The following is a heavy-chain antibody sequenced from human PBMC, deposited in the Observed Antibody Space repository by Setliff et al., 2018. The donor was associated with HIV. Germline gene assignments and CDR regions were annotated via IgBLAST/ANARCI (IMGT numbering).Heavy chain of an antibody. CDR2: IIPILGIA. D-gene: IGHD3-10*01. Sequence: ASVKVSCKASGGTFSSYVISWVRQAPGQGPEWMGGIIPILGIANYAQKFQGRVTITADESTSTAYMELSSLRSEDTAVYYCAGGESTHDYWGQGTLVTVSS. CDR3: AGGESTHDY. V-gene: IGHV1-69*10. J-gene: IGHJ4*02. CDR1: GGTFSSYV.